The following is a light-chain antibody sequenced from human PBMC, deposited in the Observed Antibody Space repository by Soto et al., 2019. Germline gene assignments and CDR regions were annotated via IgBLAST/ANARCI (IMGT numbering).Light chain of an antibody. V-gene: IGKV3-11*01. CDR3: HQRSNWPPLT. J-gene: IGKJ4*01. Sequence: EIVLTQSPATLSLSPGERATLSCRASQSVGGYLDWYQQKPGQAPRLLISDASNRASSNPARFGGSGSGTDFTLTISSLEPEDLAVYYCHQRSNWPPLTFGGGTKVEIK. CDR1: QSVGGY. CDR2: DAS.